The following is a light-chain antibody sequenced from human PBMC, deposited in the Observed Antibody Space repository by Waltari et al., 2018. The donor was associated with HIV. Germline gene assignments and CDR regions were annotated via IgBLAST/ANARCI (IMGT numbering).Light chain of an antibody. Sequence: QSVLTQPPSASGTPGQRVTISCSGTTSNVGNNFVSWYQQLPGTAPKLLIYRDNQRPPGFPDRFSGSKSGASASLAISGLRSEDEGDYHCATWDVSLGASYVFGAGTKVTVL. V-gene: IGLV1-47*01. CDR1: TSNVGNNF. CDR3: ATWDVSLGASYV. CDR2: RDN. J-gene: IGLJ1*01.